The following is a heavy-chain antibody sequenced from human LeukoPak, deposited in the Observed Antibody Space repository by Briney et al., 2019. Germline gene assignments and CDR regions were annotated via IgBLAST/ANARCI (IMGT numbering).Heavy chain of an antibody. CDR1: GYSFTNYW. CDR3: ARPGTYSRAGFDY. J-gene: IGHJ4*02. D-gene: IGHD6-13*01. V-gene: IGHV5-51*01. Sequence: GESLKISCKGSGYSFTNYWIGWVRQMPGKGLEWMGIIYPGDSDTRYSPSFQGQVTISADKSISTAYLQWSSLKASDTAMYYCARPGTYSRAGFDYWGQGTLVTVSS. CDR2: IYPGDSDT.